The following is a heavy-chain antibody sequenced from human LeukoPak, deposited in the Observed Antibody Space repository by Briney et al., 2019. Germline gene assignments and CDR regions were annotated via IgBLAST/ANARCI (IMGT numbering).Heavy chain of an antibody. CDR2: IYTSGST. CDR1: GGSISNYY. J-gene: IGHJ5*02. Sequence: SETLSLTCTVSGGSISNYYWSWIRQPAGKGLEWIGRIYTSGSTNYNPSLKSRVTMSVDTSKNQFSLKLSSVTAADTAVYYCAREAPTDIVVVPAATPNNWFDPWGQGTLVTVSS. V-gene: IGHV4-4*07. CDR3: AREAPTDIVVVPAATPNNWFDP. D-gene: IGHD2-2*01.